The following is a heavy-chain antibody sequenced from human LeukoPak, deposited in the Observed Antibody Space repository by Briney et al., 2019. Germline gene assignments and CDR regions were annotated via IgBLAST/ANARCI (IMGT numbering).Heavy chain of an antibody. D-gene: IGHD3-10*01. CDR1: GFPFSRYW. V-gene: IGHV3-7*04. CDR3: ARGGYYDSGTSFTDAFDI. Sequence: TGGSLRLSCAAPGFPFSRYWMSWVRQAPGKGLYWVANIKQDGSEKYYVDSVKGRFTISRDNAKNSLYLQMNSLRAEDTAVYYCARGGYYDSGTSFTDAFDIWGQGTMVTVSS. CDR2: IKQDGSEK. J-gene: IGHJ3*02.